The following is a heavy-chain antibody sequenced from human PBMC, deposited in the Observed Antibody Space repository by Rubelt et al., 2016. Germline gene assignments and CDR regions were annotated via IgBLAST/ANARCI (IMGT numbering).Heavy chain of an antibody. V-gene: IGHV3-48*01. D-gene: IGHD5-12*01. CDR3: AKAASRESATLHGSFDY. CDR1: EFTVSSNY. CDR2: ISSSSENI. J-gene: IGHJ4*02. Sequence: EVQLVESGGGLVQPGGSLRLSCAASEFTVSSNYMSWVRQAPGKGLEWVSYISSSSENIYYADSVKGRFTISRDNAKNSLYLQMNSLRAEDTAVYDCAKAASRESATLHGSFDYWGQGTLVTVSS.